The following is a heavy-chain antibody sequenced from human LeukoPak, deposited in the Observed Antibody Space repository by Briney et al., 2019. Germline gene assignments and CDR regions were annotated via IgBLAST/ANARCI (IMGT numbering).Heavy chain of an antibody. CDR2: ISSSSSYI. CDR3: APGQQLVGGGLDY. Sequence: GGSLRLSCAASGFTFSSYSMNWVRQAPGKGLEWVSSISSSSSYIYYADSVKGRFTISRDNAKNSLYLQMNSLRAEDTAVYCCAPGQQLVGGGLDYWGQGTLVTVSS. J-gene: IGHJ4*02. V-gene: IGHV3-21*01. D-gene: IGHD6-13*01. CDR1: GFTFSSYS.